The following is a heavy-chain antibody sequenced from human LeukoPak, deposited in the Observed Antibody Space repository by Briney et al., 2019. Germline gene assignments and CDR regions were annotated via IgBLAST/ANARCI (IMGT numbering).Heavy chain of an antibody. CDR2: IYITGTT. CDR3: ARLKFYDSTGYNQGYYMDV. D-gene: IGHD3-22*01. J-gene: IGHJ6*03. CDR1: GGSTINYY. Sequence: NPAETLSLTCTVSGGSTINYYWSWIRQSAGKGLDWVGRIYITGTTDYNPSLKSRLTMSIDTSKNQFSLNLRSVTAADTAVYYCARLKFYDSTGYNQGYYMDVWGKGLTVTVSS. V-gene: IGHV4-4*07.